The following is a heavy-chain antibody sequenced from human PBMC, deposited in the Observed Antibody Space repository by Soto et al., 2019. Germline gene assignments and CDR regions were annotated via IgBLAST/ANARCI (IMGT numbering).Heavy chain of an antibody. CDR1: GGSVTSGSSY. CDR3: VSLASRIAAASHGRRNYLDT. V-gene: IGHV4-39*01. D-gene: IGHD6-25*01. J-gene: IGHJ4*02. CDR2: VFFMGNT. Sequence: PPETLSRTCIVSGGSVTSGSSYWVGVRHAPGKGLEGIGDVFFMGNTWYNAEAKARLTISEDPANDQFSLRRSSVTAADTAFYFCVSLASRIAAASHGRRNYLDTWGPGTLVTVSS.